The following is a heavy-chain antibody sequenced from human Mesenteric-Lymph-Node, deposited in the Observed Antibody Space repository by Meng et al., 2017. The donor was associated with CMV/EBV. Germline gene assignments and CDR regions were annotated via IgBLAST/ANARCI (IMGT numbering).Heavy chain of an antibody. V-gene: IGHV3-30*02. CDR2: IRYDGSNK. CDR1: GFTFSSYA. J-gene: IGHJ3*02. Sequence: GESLKISCAASGFTFSSYAMSWVRQAPGKGLEWVAFIRYDGSNKYYADSVKGRFTISRDNSKNTLYLQMNSLRAEDTAVYYCAKDMDIVVVPAAHAFDIWGQGTMVTVSS. D-gene: IGHD2-2*03. CDR3: AKDMDIVVVPAAHAFDI.